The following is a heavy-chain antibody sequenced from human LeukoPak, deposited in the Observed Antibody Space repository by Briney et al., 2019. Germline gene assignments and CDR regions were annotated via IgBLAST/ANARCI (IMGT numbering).Heavy chain of an antibody. CDR1: GFTFSDYY. CDR3: AREHIVVVIAIPYFDY. D-gene: IGHD2-21*01. CDR2: ISSSGSTI. J-gene: IGHJ4*02. Sequence: GGSLRLSCAASGFTFSDYYMSWIRQAPGKGLEWVSYISSSGSTIYYADSVKGRFTISRDNAKNSLYLQMNSLRAEDTAVYYCAREHIVVVIAIPYFDYWGQGTLVTVSS. V-gene: IGHV3-11*01.